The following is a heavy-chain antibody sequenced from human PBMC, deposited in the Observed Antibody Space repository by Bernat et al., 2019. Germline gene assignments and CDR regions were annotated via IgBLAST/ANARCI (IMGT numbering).Heavy chain of an antibody. J-gene: IGHJ6*02. Sequence: EVQLVESGGGLVKPGGSLRLSCAASGFTFSSYSMNWVRQAPGKGLEWVSSISSSSSYIYYADSVKGRFTISRDNAKNSLYLQMNSLRAEDTAVYYCARDLWDSGYDYTPGEDYYYYGMDVWGQGTTVTVSS. CDR1: GFTFSSYS. V-gene: IGHV3-21*01. CDR2: ISSSSSYI. CDR3: ARDLWDSGYDYTPGEDYYYYGMDV. D-gene: IGHD5-12*01.